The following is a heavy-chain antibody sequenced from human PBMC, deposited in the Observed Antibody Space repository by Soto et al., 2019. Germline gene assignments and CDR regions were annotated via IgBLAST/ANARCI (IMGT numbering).Heavy chain of an antibody. J-gene: IGHJ4*02. V-gene: IGHV1-69*08. CDR2: IIPILGIA. CDR1: GGTFSSYT. Sequence: QVQLVQSGAEVKKPGSSVKVSCKASGGTFSSYTISWVRQAPGQGLEWMGRIIPILGIANYAQKFQGRVTITADTSTSTAYMELSSLRSEDTAVYYCAREERGFTSFDYWGQGTLVTVSS. D-gene: IGHD3-10*01. CDR3: AREERGFTSFDY.